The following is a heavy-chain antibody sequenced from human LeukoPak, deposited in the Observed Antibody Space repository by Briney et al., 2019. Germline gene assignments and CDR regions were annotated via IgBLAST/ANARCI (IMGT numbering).Heavy chain of an antibody. J-gene: IGHJ6*02. V-gene: IGHV3-23*01. CDR1: CFTFSSYA. Sequence: GGSLSLSCAASCFTFSSYAVRWVRQPRGGGLEWVLIIDYSGGTTYYADSVEGRSTISRDNSKNTLYLQMSSLGAEDTAIQYCAKVRFSDYGSGRPPFMDVWGQGTTVALSS. D-gene: IGHD3-10*01. CDR2: IDYSGGTT. CDR3: AKVRFSDYGSGRPPFMDV.